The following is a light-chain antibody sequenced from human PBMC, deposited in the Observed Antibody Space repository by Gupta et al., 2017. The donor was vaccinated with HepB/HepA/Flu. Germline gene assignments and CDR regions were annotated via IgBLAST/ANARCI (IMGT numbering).Light chain of an antibody. CDR2: GAS. CDR1: QSVDSD. V-gene: IGKV3-15*01. Sequence: EIVMTQSPAILSLSPGERATLSCRASQSVDSDVAWYQQKPGQAPRLLIYGASTRVRGIPARFSGSGSGTEFTLTVSRLQSEDFGVYFCQQHHTSPPRTFGQGTKVEI. J-gene: IGKJ1*01. CDR3: QQHHTSPPRT.